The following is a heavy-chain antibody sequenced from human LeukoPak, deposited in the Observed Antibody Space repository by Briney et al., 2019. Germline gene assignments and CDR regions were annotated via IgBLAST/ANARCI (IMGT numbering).Heavy chain of an antibody. CDR3: AKDETIYDFWSGYNNWFDP. D-gene: IGHD3-3*01. V-gene: IGHV3-23*01. Sequence: GGSLRLSCAASGFTFSSYAMSWVRQAPGKGLEWVSAISGSGGSTYYADPVKGRFTISRDNSKNTLYLQMNSLRAEDTAVYYCAKDETIYDFWSGYNNWFDPWGQGTLVTVSS. CDR1: GFTFSSYA. CDR2: ISGSGGST. J-gene: IGHJ5*02.